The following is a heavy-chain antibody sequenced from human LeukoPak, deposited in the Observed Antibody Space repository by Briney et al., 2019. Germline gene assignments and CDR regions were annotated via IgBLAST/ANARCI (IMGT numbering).Heavy chain of an antibody. CDR1: GGSISSYY. D-gene: IGHD3-22*01. J-gene: IGHJ4*02. Sequence: TSETLSLTCTVSGGSISSYYWSWIRQPPGKGLEWIGYIYYSGSTNYNPSLKSRVTISVGTSKNQFSLKLSSVTAADTAVYYCASQLYDSSGYYYEWGQGTLVTVSS. CDR2: IYYSGST. V-gene: IGHV4-59*08. CDR3: ASQLYDSSGYYYE.